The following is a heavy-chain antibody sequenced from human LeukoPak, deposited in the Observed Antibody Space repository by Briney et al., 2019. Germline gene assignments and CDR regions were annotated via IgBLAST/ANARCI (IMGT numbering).Heavy chain of an antibody. D-gene: IGHD4-17*01. J-gene: IGHJ4*02. CDR2: ISGYNGNT. V-gene: IGHV1-18*01. CDR1: GYTFKSYG. Sequence: ASVKVSRKASGYTFKSYGVSWVRQAPGQGLEWMGWISGYNGNTNYAQKLQGRVTMTTDTSTSTAYMELRSLRSDDTAVYYCARMPADFNTVTPTDVRYWGQGTLVTVSS. CDR3: ARMPADFNTVTPTDVRY.